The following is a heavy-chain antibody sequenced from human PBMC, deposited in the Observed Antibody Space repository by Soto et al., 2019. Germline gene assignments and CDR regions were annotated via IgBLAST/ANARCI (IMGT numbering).Heavy chain of an antibody. D-gene: IGHD6-13*01. CDR2: TSFDGKNK. Sequence: QVQLVESGGGVVQPGGSLRLSCAASGFTFSNFAMHWVRQAPGTGLEWVAATSFDGKNKDYADSVKGRFTISRDNSKKTLFLQMNSLRPEDTAVYYCARERAIAATGIFYSWGQGTLVTVSS. V-gene: IGHV3-30*04. CDR1: GFTFSNFA. CDR3: ARERAIAATGIFYS. J-gene: IGHJ5*01.